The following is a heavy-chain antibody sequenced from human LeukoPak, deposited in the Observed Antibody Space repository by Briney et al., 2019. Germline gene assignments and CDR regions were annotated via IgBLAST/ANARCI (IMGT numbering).Heavy chain of an antibody. CDR1: GGSISSNY. V-gene: IGHV4-59*01. CDR3: ARVVSDYGDYSEDYCYYGMDV. CDR2: IYYSGST. D-gene: IGHD4-17*01. J-gene: IGHJ6*02. Sequence: ETLSLTCTVSGGSISSNYWSWIRQPPGRGLEWIGYIYYSGSTNYNPSLKSRVTISVDTSKNQFSLKLSSVTAADTAVYYGARVVSDYGDYSEDYCYYGMDVWGQGTTVTVSS.